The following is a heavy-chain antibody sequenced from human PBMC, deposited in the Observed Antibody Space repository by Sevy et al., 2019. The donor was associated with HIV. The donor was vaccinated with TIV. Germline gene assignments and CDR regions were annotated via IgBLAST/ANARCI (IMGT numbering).Heavy chain of an antibody. Sequence: ASVKVSCKVSGYTLTELSMHWVRQAPGKGLEWMGTFDPEDDEKIYAQKFQGRVTMTADTSTDTAYMELSRLRAEETAVYYCATTKDYYDTSGYPFDSWGQGTLVTVSS. D-gene: IGHD3-22*01. CDR2: FDPEDDEK. CDR1: GYTLTELS. CDR3: ATTKDYYDTSGYPFDS. J-gene: IGHJ4*02. V-gene: IGHV1-24*01.